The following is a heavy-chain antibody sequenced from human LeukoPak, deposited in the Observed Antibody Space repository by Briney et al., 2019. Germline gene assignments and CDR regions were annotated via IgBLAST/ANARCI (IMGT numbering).Heavy chain of an antibody. CDR2: ISYDGSNK. CDR1: GFTFSSYA. J-gene: IGHJ3*02. Sequence: PGGSLRLSCAASGFTFSSYAMHWVRQAPGKGLEWVAVISYDGSNKYYADSVKGRFTISRDNSKNTLYLQMNSLRAEDTAVYYCARGLGPAIGGHHPADDAFGIWGQGTMVTVSS. V-gene: IGHV3-30*01. D-gene: IGHD2-21*02. CDR3: ARGLGPAIGGHHPADDAFGI.